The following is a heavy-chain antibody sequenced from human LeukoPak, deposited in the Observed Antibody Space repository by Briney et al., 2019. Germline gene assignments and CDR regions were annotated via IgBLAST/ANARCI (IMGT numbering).Heavy chain of an antibody. J-gene: IGHJ5*02. D-gene: IGHD1-26*01. CDR2: INHSGST. CDR1: GGSFSGYY. CDR3: ARGPDSGSYYAWFDP. V-gene: IGHV4-34*01. Sequence: SETLSLTCAVYGGSFSGYYWSWIRQPQGKGLEWIGEINHSGSTNYNPSLMSRVTISVDTSKNQFSLRLSSVTAADTAVYYCARGPDSGSYYAWFDPWGQGTLVTVSS.